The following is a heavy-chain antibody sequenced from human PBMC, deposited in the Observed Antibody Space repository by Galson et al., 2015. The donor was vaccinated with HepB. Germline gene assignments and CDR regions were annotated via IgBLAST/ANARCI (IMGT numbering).Heavy chain of an antibody. CDR1: GYRFTNYG. J-gene: IGHJ5*02. CDR2: ISTSNGNT. V-gene: IGHV1-18*01. Sequence: SVKVSCKDSGYRFTNYGLNWVRQAPGQGLEWMGWISTSNGNTKYAQKIQDRVTMTTDTSTSTVYMELRSLKSDDTAVYYCARDYTISTRIYFDPWGQGTLVTVSS. CDR3: ARDYTISTRIYFDP. D-gene: IGHD3-9*01.